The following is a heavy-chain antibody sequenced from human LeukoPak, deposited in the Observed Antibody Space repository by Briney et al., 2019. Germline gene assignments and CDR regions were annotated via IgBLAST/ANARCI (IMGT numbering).Heavy chain of an antibody. Sequence: GASVKVSCKASGYTFTSYGISWVRQAPGQGLEWMGWISAYNGNTNYAQKLQGRVTMTRDTSTSTVYMELSSLRSEDTAVYYCARDFITIFGVAQGIDPWGQGTLVTVSS. V-gene: IGHV1-18*01. CDR2: ISAYNGNT. CDR3: ARDFITIFGVAQGIDP. J-gene: IGHJ5*02. CDR1: GYTFTSYG. D-gene: IGHD3-3*01.